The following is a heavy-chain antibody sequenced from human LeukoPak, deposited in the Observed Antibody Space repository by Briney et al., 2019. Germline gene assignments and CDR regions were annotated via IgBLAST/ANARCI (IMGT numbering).Heavy chain of an antibody. J-gene: IGHJ4*02. V-gene: IGHV3-23*01. CDR2: ISGSGGST. Sequence: GRSLRLSCEASGLTLDDYDMHWVRQAPGKGLEWVSAISGSGGSTYYADSVKGRFTISRDNSKNTLYLQMNSLRAEDTAVYYCAKAVYGDYYFDYWGQGTLVTVSS. CDR3: AKAVYGDYYFDY. CDR1: GLTLDDYD. D-gene: IGHD4-17*01.